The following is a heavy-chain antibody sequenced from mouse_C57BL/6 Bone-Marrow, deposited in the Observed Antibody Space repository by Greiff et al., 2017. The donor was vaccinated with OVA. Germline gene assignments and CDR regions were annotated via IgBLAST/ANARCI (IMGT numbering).Heavy chain of an antibody. V-gene: IGHV1-20*01. CDR3: ARQGYYYGSSSFAY. D-gene: IGHD1-1*01. CDR2: INPYNGDT. CDR1: GYSFTGYF. J-gene: IGHJ3*01. Sequence: VQLQQSGPELVKPGDSVKISCKASGYSFTGYFMNWVMQSHGKSLEWIGRINPYNGDTFYNQKFKGKATLTVDKSSSTAHMELRSLTSEDSAVYYCARQGYYYGSSSFAYWGQGTLVTVSA.